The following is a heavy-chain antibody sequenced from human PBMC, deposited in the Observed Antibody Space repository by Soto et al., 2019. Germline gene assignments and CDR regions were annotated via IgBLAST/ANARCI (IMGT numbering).Heavy chain of an antibody. CDR1: GYTFTNYE. CDR2: MNPHNGNT. V-gene: IGHV1-8*01. D-gene: IGHD6-13*01. CDR3: ARGDSFTSSWDWFDS. Sequence: QVLLVQSGAEVKKPGASVKVSCEASGYTFTNYEINWVRQAPGQGLEWMGWMNPHNGNTGYAQKFQGRVTMTRNTSIATAYMELSSLRSEDTAGYYCARGDSFTSSWDWFDSWGQGTPVTVSS. J-gene: IGHJ5*01.